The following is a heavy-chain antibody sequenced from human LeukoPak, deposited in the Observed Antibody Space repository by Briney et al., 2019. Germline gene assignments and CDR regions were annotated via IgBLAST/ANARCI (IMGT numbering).Heavy chain of an antibody. V-gene: IGHV1-2*02. Sequence: GASVKVSCKSSGYIFSGYYLHWVRQAPGQGLEWMGWINPNTGGTNYAQKFQGRVTMTGETSISTAYMELSSLRSEDTAVYYCARVPYYYGSGSYKSWFDPWGQGTLVTVSS. J-gene: IGHJ5*02. CDR1: GYIFSGYY. CDR3: ARVPYYYGSGSYKSWFDP. D-gene: IGHD3-10*01. CDR2: INPNTGGT.